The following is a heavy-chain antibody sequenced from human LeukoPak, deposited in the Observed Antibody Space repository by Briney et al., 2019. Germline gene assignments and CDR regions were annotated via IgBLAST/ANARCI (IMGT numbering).Heavy chain of an antibody. V-gene: IGHV3-74*01. Sequence: PGGSLRLSCAASGFTFSNYWMHWVRQAPGKGLVWVSRINSDGRSTNYADSVKGRFTISRDNAKNTLYLQMNSLRAEDTAVYYCAKESSGYYQDDAFDIWGQGTMVTVSS. J-gene: IGHJ3*02. CDR3: AKESSGYYQDDAFDI. D-gene: IGHD3-22*01. CDR2: INSDGRST. CDR1: GFTFSNYW.